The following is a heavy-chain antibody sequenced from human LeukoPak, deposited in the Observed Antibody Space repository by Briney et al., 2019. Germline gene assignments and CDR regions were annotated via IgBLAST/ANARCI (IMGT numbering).Heavy chain of an antibody. CDR3: ARQAYDTGYDAFDI. D-gene: IGHD3-22*01. CDR2: VYSSGST. J-gene: IGHJ3*02. Sequence: SETLSLTCTVSGGSISGYYWSWIRQPAGKGLEWIGRVYSSGSTNYNPSLKSRATLSVDTSKNQFSLKLNSVTAADTAVYYCARQAYDTGYDAFDIWGQGTMVTVSS. V-gene: IGHV4-4*07. CDR1: GGSISGYY.